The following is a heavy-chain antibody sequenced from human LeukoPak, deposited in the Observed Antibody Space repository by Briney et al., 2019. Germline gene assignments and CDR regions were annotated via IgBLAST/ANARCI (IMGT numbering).Heavy chain of an antibody. D-gene: IGHD4-23*01. CDR3: AREVTHHVYYGMDV. J-gene: IGHJ6*02. Sequence: GASVKVSCKASGYTFINYDIRWVRQAPGQGLEWMGWISAYNGNANYAQKFQGRVTMTTNTSTSTAYMELRSLRSDDTAVYYCAREVTHHVYYGMDVWGQGTTVTVPS. CDR2: ISAYNGNA. CDR1: GYTFINYD. V-gene: IGHV1-18*01.